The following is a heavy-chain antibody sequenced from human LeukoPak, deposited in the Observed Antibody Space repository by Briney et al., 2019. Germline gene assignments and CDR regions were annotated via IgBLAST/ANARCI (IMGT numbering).Heavy chain of an antibody. CDR2: IYHSGST. CDR3: ARPSYGSGTIDY. Sequence: SETLSLTCTVSGYSISSGYYWGWIRQPPGKGLEWIGSIYHSGSTYYNPSLKSRVTISVDTSKNQFSLKLSSVTAADTAVYYCARPSYGSGTIDYWGQGTLVTVSS. CDR1: GYSISSGYY. J-gene: IGHJ4*02. V-gene: IGHV4-38-2*02. D-gene: IGHD3-10*01.